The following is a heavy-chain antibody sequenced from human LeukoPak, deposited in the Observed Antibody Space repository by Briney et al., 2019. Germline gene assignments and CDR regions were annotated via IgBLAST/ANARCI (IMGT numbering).Heavy chain of an antibody. CDR2: ISAYNGNT. J-gene: IGHJ4*02. V-gene: IGHV1-18*01. CDR3: ARDLEQLVRYYFDY. Sequence: ASVKVSCKASGYTFTSYGISWVRQAPGQGLEWMGWISAYNGNTNYAQKLQGRVTMTTDTSTSTAYMELRSLRSDDTAVYYCARDLEQLVRYYFDYWGQGTLVTVSS. D-gene: IGHD6-13*01. CDR1: GYTFTSYG.